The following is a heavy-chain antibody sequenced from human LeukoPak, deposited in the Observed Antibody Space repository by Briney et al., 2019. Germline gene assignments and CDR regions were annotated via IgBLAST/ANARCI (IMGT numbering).Heavy chain of an antibody. CDR3: ARPAAIEYDHSPGDS. CDR2: IIDSGRST. V-gene: IGHV3-23*01. J-gene: IGHJ5*01. D-gene: IGHD2-2*02. CDR1: GFSFSSYA. Sequence: GGSLRLSCATSGFSFSSYAMTWVRQAPGKGLEWVSRIIDSGRSTYYVDSVKGRFTICRDNSKHTLYLQRRGLRAEDTAVYYCARPAAIEYDHSPGDSWGQGALVTVSS.